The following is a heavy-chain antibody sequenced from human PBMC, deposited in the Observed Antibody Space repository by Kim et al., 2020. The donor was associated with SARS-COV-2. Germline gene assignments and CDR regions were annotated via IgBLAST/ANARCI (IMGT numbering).Heavy chain of an antibody. V-gene: IGHV3-64D*06. CDR3: VKVDLLPAATWPVLGDY. CDR2: ISSNGGST. D-gene: IGHD2-2*01. CDR1: GFTFSSYA. J-gene: IGHJ4*02. Sequence: GGSLRLSCSASGFTFSSYAMHWVRQAPGKGLEYVSAISSNGGSTYYADSVKGRFTISRDNSKNTLYLQMSSLRAEDTAVYYCVKVDLLPAATWPVLGDYWGQGTLVTVSS.